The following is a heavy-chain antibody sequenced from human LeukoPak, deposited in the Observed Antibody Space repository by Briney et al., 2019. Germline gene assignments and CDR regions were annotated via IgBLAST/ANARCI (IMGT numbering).Heavy chain of an antibody. Sequence: ASVKVSCKASGYTFTSYYMHWVRQTPGQGPEWMGIINPSGGSTSYTQKFQGRVTITADKSTSTAYMELSSLRSEDTAVYYCARAGDILTGYTYYYGMDVWGQGTTVTVSS. CDR3: ARAGDILTGYTYYYGMDV. J-gene: IGHJ6*02. CDR2: INPSGGST. V-gene: IGHV1-46*01. D-gene: IGHD3-9*01. CDR1: GYTFTSYY.